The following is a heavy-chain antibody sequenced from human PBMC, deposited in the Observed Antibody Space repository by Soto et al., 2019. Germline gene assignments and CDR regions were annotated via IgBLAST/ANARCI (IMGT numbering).Heavy chain of an antibody. V-gene: IGHV1-18*01. CDR3: ARGRYGDY. CDR2: ISAHNGNT. Sequence: QAHLVQSGPEVKKPGASVKVSCKGSGYIFTGYGIAWVRQAPGQGLEWMGWISAHNGNTEYAQKFQGRVTVTRDTSTSTAYLELRSLRSDDTALYYCARGRYGDYWGQGALVTVSS. D-gene: IGHD4-17*01. J-gene: IGHJ4*02. CDR1: GYIFTGYG.